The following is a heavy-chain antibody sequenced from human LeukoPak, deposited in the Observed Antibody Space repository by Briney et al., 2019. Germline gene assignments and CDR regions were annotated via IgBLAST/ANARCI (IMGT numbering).Heavy chain of an antibody. CDR3: ARESPYYGSGGGFDP. CDR1: GFTVSSNY. Sequence: PGGSLRLSCAASGFTVSSNYMSWVRQAPGKGLEWVSVIYSGGSTYYADSVKGRFTISRDNSKNTLYLQMNSLRAEDTAVYYCARESPYYGSGGGFDPWGQGTLVTVSS. D-gene: IGHD3-10*01. J-gene: IGHJ5*02. V-gene: IGHV3-66*01. CDR2: IYSGGST.